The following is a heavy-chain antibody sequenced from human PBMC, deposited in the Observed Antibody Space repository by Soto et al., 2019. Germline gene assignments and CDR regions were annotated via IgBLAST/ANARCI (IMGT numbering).Heavy chain of an antibody. CDR2: IYYSGRT. CDR1: GGSINSDDYY. Sequence: SETLSLTCTVSGGSINSDDYYWSWIRQPPGKGLEWIGHIYYSGRTYYAPSLESRLTISLDMSKNQFSLRLSSLNASDTAGYYCARDRSNSPDYFDYWGQGTLVTVSS. V-gene: IGHV4-30-4*01. J-gene: IGHJ4*02. D-gene: IGHD6-6*01. CDR3: ARDRSNSPDYFDY.